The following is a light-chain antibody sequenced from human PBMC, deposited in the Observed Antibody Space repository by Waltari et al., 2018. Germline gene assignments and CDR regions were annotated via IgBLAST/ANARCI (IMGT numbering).Light chain of an antibody. CDR3: QQYYSTPLT. CDR2: WAS. CDR1: QSLLYSSNNKHY. J-gene: IGKJ2*01. Sequence: IVMTQSPDSLAVSLGERATINCKSRQSLLYSSNNKHYLGWYQQKQGQPPKVLIYWASTRESGVPDRISGSGSGTDFTLTISSVQAEDVAIYYCQQYYSTPLTFGQGTKLEIK. V-gene: IGKV4-1*01.